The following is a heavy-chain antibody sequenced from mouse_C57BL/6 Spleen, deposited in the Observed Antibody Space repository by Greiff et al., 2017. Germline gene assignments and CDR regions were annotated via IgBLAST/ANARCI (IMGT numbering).Heavy chain of an antibody. D-gene: IGHD2-1*01. V-gene: IGHV5-9-1*02. CDR1: GFTFSSYA. J-gene: IGHJ1*03. CDR2: ISSGGDYI. Sequence: EVMLVESGEGLVKPGGSLKLSCAASGFTFSSYAMSWVRQTPEKRLEWVAYISSGGDYIYYADTVKGRVTISRDNARNTLYLQMSSLKSEDTAMYYCTRDGEYGNYEGLWYFDVWGTGTTVTVSS. CDR3: TRDGEYGNYEGLWYFDV.